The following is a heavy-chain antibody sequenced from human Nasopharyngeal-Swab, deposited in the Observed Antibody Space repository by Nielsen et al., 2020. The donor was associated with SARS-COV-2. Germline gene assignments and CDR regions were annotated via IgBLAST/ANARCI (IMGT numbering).Heavy chain of an antibody. J-gene: IGHJ3*02. CDR1: GFTFSGSA. D-gene: IGHD3-10*01. V-gene: IGHV3-73*01. Sequence: GESLKISCAASGFTFSGSAMHWVRQASGKGLEWVGRIRSKANSYATAYAASVKGRFTISRDDSKNTAYLQRNSLKTEDTAVYYCTRRAESGDDAFDIWGQGTRVTFSS. CDR2: IRSKANSYAT. CDR3: TRRAESGDDAFDI.